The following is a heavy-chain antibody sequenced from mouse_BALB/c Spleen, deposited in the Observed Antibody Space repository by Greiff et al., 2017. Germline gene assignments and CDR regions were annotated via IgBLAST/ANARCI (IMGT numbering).Heavy chain of an antibody. CDR1: GYSITSDYA. D-gene: IGHD2-4*01. Sequence: VQLKESGPGLVKPSQSLSLTCTVTGYSITSDYAWNWIRQFPGNKLEWMGYISYDGSNNYNPSLKNRISITRDTSKNQFFLKLNSVTTEDTATYYCARDGDYGDAMDYWGQGTSVTVSS. J-gene: IGHJ4*01. V-gene: IGHV3-6*02. CDR2: ISYDGSN. CDR3: ARDGDYGDAMDY.